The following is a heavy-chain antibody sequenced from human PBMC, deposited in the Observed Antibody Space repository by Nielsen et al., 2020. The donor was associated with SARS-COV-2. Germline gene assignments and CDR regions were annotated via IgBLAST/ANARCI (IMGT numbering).Heavy chain of an antibody. V-gene: IGHV5-51*01. CDR3: ARSCGISNWFDP. D-gene: IGHD1-26*01. CDR2: IYPGDSDT. Sequence: VRQMPGKGLEWMGIIYPGDSDTRYSPAFQGQVTISADKSISTAYLQWSILKASDTAMYYCARSCGISNWFDPWGQGTLVTVSS. J-gene: IGHJ5*02.